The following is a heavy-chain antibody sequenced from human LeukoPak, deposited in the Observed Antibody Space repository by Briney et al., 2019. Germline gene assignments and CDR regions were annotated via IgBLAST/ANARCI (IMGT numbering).Heavy chain of an antibody. CDR1: GFTFSSYA. J-gene: IGHJ3*02. V-gene: IGHV3-7*01. D-gene: IGHD3-3*01. Sequence: GSLRLSCAASGFTFSSYAMSWVRQAPGKGLEWVANIKQDGSEKYYVDSVKGRFTISRDNAKNSLYLQMNSLRAEDTAVYYCARDESLGDFWSGYFDALDIWGQGTMVTVSS. CDR3: ARDESLGDFWSGYFDALDI. CDR2: IKQDGSEK.